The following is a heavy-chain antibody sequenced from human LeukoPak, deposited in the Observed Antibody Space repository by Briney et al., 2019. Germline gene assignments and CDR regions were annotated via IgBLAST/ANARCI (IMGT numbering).Heavy chain of an antibody. V-gene: IGHV3-7*01. D-gene: IGHD5-12*01. CDR2: INQDGSKE. CDR1: GLTFSNYW. J-gene: IGHJ4*02. Sequence: GGSLRLSCGASGLTFSNYWMTWVRQAPGKGLEWVAHINQDGSKEYYMDSVKARFTISRDNAKNSLSLQMNSLRAEDTAVYYCVRDGGVSGYDLLDYWGQGTLVTVSS. CDR3: VRDGGVSGYDLLDY.